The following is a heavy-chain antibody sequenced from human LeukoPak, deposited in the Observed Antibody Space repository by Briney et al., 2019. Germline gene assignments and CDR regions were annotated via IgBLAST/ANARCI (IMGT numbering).Heavy chain of an antibody. CDR1: GFTFSRYW. CDR3: ARGYYYDSSGPEDY. J-gene: IGHJ4*02. D-gene: IGHD3-22*01. V-gene: IGHV3-74*01. Sequence: GGSLRLSCAASGFTFSRYWMHWVRQAPGKGLVWVSRINSDGSSTSYADSVKGRFTISRDNAKNTLYLQMNSLRAEDTAVYYCARGYYYDSSGPEDYWGQGTLVTVSP. CDR2: INSDGSST.